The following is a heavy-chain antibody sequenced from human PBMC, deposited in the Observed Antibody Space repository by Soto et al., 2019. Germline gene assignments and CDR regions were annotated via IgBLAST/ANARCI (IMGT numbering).Heavy chain of an antibody. D-gene: IGHD6-13*01. CDR1: GYRFSDYY. CDR2: INPDNGAT. V-gene: IGHV1-2*02. J-gene: IGHJ5*02. CDR3: ARSALVLRVYEHTADWFDP. Sequence: ASVKVSCKTSGYRFSDYYIHWVRRAPGQGLEWMGWINPDNGATNYEQDFQGRVTMTWDTSITTASMELSRLRPDDTAVYYCARSALVLRVYEHTADWFDPWGQGTLVTVSS.